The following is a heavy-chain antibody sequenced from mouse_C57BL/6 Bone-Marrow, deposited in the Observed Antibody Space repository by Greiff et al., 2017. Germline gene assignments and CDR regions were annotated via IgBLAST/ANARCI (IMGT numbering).Heavy chain of an antibody. CDR1: GYAFTNYL. Sequence: QVQLQQSGAELVRPGTSVKVSCKASGYAFTNYLIEWVKQRPGQGLEWIGVINPGSGGTNSNEKFKGKATLTADKSSSTAYMQLSSLTSEDSAVYFCARDHYYGSRSWFAYWGQGTLVTVSA. J-gene: IGHJ3*01. V-gene: IGHV1-54*01. CDR3: ARDHYYGSRSWFAY. CDR2: INPGSGGT. D-gene: IGHD1-1*01.